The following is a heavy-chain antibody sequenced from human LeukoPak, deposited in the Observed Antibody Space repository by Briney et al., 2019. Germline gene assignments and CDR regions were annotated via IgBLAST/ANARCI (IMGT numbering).Heavy chain of an antibody. CDR2: ILGSSVTT. V-gene: IGHV3-23*01. CDR1: GFTFSNYA. D-gene: IGHD3-9*01. Sequence: GASLRLSCAASGFTFSNYAMSCVRHSPGKGLEWVSAILGSSVTTYYADSVKGRFTVSRDNSKSTLYLQMNTLRAEDAALYYCAKWGDYDVLTGYYVPDYWGQGTLVTVSS. J-gene: IGHJ4*02. CDR3: AKWGDYDVLTGYYVPDY.